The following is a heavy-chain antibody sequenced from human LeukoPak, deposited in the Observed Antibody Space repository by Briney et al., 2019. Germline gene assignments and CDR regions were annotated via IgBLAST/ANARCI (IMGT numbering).Heavy chain of an antibody. CDR3: ARRRHGSRHRDY. J-gene: IGHJ4*02. Sequence: SETLSLTCTVSGGSISSSGYYWGWIPQPPGMGLEWIGNIYYSGSTYYNPSLNSRVTISVDTSETQFSLKLSSVTAADTAVYYCARRRHGSRHRDYWGEGTLVTVSS. D-gene: IGHD6-13*01. CDR2: IYYSGST. V-gene: IGHV4-39*01. CDR1: GGSISSSGYY.